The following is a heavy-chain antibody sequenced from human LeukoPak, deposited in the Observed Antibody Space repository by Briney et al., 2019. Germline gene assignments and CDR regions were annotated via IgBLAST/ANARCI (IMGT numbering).Heavy chain of an antibody. J-gene: IGHJ4*02. CDR1: GFAFSSYD. CDR3: ARGRYYGRGDYFDY. Sequence: GRSLRLPCAASGFAFSSYDMNWVRQAPGKGLEWVASISNDGKNKYYADSVKGRFTISRDNSKNTLYLQMNSLRAEGTAVYYCARGRYYGRGDYFDYWGQGTLVTVSS. D-gene: IGHD3-10*02. CDR2: ISNDGKNK. V-gene: IGHV3-30*04.